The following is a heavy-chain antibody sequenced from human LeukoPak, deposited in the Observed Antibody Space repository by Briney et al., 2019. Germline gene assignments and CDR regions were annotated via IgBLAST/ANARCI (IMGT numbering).Heavy chain of an antibody. Sequence: GGSLRLSCAASGFTFSSYEMNWVRQAPGKGLEWVSSISSSGSTIYYADSVKGRFTISRDNAKNSLYLQMNSLRAEDTAVYYCARLGYCSSTSCYAYCGMDVWGKGTTVTVSS. J-gene: IGHJ6*04. V-gene: IGHV3-48*03. CDR1: GFTFSSYE. CDR2: ISSSGSTI. CDR3: ARLGYCSSTSCYAYCGMDV. D-gene: IGHD2-2*01.